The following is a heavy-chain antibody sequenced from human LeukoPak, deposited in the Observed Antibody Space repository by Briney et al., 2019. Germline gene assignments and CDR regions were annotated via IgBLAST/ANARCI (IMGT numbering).Heavy chain of an antibody. CDR1: GFTFSSYE. D-gene: IGHD4-23*01. J-gene: IGHJ3*02. CDR2: ISSSGSTI. Sequence: PGGSLRLSCAASGFTFSSYEMNWVRQAPGKGLEWDSYISSSGSTIYYADSVKGRFTISRDNAKNSLYLQMNSLRAEDTAVYYCAREGYSHAFDIWGQGTMVTVSS. V-gene: IGHV3-48*03. CDR3: AREGYSHAFDI.